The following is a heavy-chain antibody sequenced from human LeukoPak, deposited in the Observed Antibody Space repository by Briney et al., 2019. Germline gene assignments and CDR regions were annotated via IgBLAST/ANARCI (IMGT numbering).Heavy chain of an antibody. Sequence: QPGGSLRLSCAASGFTFSSYWMSWVRQAPGKGLEWVANIKQDGSEKYYVDSVKGRFTISRDNAKNSLYLQMNSLRAEDTAVYYCAKTYYDILTGYFGGVGLDYWGQGTLVTVSS. J-gene: IGHJ4*02. CDR2: IKQDGSEK. V-gene: IGHV3-7*01. CDR1: GFTFSSYW. D-gene: IGHD3-9*01. CDR3: AKTYYDILTGYFGGVGLDY.